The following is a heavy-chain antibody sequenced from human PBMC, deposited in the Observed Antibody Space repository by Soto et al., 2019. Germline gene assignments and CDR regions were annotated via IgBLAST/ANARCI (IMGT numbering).Heavy chain of an antibody. V-gene: IGHV2-5*02. Sequence: QITLKESGPTLGKPTQTLTLTCTFSGFSLSTTRVGVGWIRQPPGKALEWLALIYWDDDKRYSPFLKSRLTITKDTSKNQVVLTMTNMDPMDTATYFCAHTLVAGLGYYFDYWGQGTLVTVSS. J-gene: IGHJ4*02. CDR1: GFSLSTTRVG. CDR3: AHTLVAGLGYYFDY. CDR2: IYWDDDK. D-gene: IGHD6-19*01.